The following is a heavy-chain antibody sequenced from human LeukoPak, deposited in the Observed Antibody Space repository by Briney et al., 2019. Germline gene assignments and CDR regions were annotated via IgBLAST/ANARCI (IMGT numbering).Heavy chain of an antibody. D-gene: IGHD6-19*01. CDR3: SCVAVAGRYAFDI. J-gene: IGHJ3*02. Sequence: GGSLRLSCAASGFTFSSYSMNWVRQAPGKGLEWVSSISSSSSYIYYADSVKGRFTISRDNAKNSLYLQMNSLRAEDTAVYYCSCVAVAGRYAFDIWGQGTMVTVPS. CDR1: GFTFSSYS. CDR2: ISSSSSYI. V-gene: IGHV3-21*01.